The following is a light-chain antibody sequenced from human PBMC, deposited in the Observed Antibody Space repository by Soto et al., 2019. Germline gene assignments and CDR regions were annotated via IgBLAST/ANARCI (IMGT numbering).Light chain of an antibody. Sequence: QSALTQPRSVSGSPGQSVTISCSGTSSDVGGYNYVSWYQQHPGKAPKLMIYDVSKRPSGVPDRFSGSKSGNTASLTISGLQTADEADYYCCSFAGTCVFVIFGGGTKLTVL. CDR3: CSFAGTCVFVI. J-gene: IGLJ2*01. V-gene: IGLV2-11*01. CDR1: SSDVGGYNY. CDR2: DVS.